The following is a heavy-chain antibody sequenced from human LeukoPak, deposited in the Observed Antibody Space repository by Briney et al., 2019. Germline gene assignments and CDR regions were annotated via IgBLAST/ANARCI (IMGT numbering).Heavy chain of an antibody. CDR1: GGSFSGYY. Sequence: SETLSLTCAVYGGSFSGYYWSWTRQPPGKGLEWIGEINHSGSTNYNPSLKSRVTISVDTSKNQFSLKLSSVTAADTAVYYCARRRDAYTVDYWGQGTLVTVPS. D-gene: IGHD5-24*01. CDR2: INHSGST. V-gene: IGHV4-34*01. CDR3: ARRRDAYTVDY. J-gene: IGHJ4*02.